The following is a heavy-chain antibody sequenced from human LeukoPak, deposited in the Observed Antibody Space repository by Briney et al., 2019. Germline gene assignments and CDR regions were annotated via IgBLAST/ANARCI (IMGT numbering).Heavy chain of an antibody. Sequence: GGSLRLSCSASGFTFRNFAISWVRQAPGKGLEWVSSIGGGDTHYADSVKGRFTISRDDSRSTVDLQMSSLRAEDTTVYYCAKDGQSFNSMYDYFDSWGQGTLVTVSS. D-gene: IGHD2-8*01. J-gene: IGHJ4*02. CDR3: AKDGQSFNSMYDYFDS. V-gene: IGHV3-23*01. CDR2: IGGGDT. CDR1: GFTFRNFA.